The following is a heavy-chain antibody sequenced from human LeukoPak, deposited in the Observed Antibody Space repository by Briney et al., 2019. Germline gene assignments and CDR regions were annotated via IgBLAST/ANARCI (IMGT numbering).Heavy chain of an antibody. CDR2: IYHSGST. V-gene: IGHV4-38-2*02. D-gene: IGHD3-9*01. CDR1: GYSISSGYY. CDR3: ARRWYFDWLLSPHNWFDP. Sequence: SETLSLTCTVSGYSISSGYYWGWIRQPPGKGLEWIGSIYHSGSTYYNPSLKSRVTISVDTSKNQFSLKLSSVTAADTAVYYCARRWYFDWLLSPHNWFDPWGQGTLVTVSS. J-gene: IGHJ5*02.